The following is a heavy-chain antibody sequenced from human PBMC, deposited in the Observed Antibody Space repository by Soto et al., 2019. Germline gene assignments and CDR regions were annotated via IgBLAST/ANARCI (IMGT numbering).Heavy chain of an antibody. CDR3: ARGETYYYDSSGYSFDY. CDR1: GGSISSGDYY. V-gene: IGHV4-30-4*01. CDR2: IYYSGST. J-gene: IGHJ4*02. Sequence: LSLTCTVSGGSISSGDYYWSWIRQPPGKGLEWIGYIYYSGSTYYNPSLKSRVTISVDTSKNQFSLKLSSVTAADTAVYYCARGETYYYDSSGYSFDYWGQGTLVTVSS. D-gene: IGHD3-22*01.